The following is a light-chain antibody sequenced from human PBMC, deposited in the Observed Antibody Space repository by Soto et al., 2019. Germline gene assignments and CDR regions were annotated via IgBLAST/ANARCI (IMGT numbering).Light chain of an antibody. J-gene: IGKJ5*01. Sequence: EIVLTQSPATLSLSPGDRANLSCRASQSVSNSLAWYQQKPGQAPRLLIHDASERAAGIPDRFSGSRSGTDFTLTISSLEPEDFAVYYCQQRSNWPPITFGQGTRLEIK. CDR2: DAS. CDR3: QQRSNWPPIT. V-gene: IGKV3-11*01. CDR1: QSVSNS.